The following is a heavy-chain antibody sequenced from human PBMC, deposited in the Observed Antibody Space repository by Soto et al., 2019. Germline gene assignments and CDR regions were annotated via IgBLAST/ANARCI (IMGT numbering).Heavy chain of an antibody. CDR3: AREDIVATFFDY. CDR2: INAGNGNT. CDR1: GYTFTSYA. D-gene: IGHD5-12*01. V-gene: IGHV1-3*01. Sequence: QVQLVQSGAEVKKPGASVKVSCKASGYTFTSYAMHWVRQAPGQRREWMGWINAGNGNTKYSQKFQGRVTITRDTAASTAYMELSTLRSEDTAVYYCAREDIVATFFDYWGQGTLVTVSS. J-gene: IGHJ4*02.